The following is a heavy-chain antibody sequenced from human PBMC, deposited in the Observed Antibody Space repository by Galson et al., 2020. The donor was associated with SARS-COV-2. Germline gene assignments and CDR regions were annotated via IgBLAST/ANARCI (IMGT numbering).Heavy chain of an antibody. J-gene: IGHJ4*01. D-gene: IGHD6-19*01. CDR2: IYYSGST. CDR3: ATSGWSTGFFDN. CDR1: GGSVGSSRYY. V-gene: IGHV4-39*01. Sequence: SETLSLTCTVSGGSVGSSRYYWDWIRQPPGKGLEWLGSIYYSGSTYYNSSLKSRLTISADTSKNQLSVKLTSVTAADTAVYFCATSGWSTGFFDNWGQGILVTVSA.